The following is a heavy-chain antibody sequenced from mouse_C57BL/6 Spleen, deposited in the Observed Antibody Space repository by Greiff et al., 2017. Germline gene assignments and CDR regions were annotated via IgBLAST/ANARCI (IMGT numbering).Heavy chain of an antibody. Sequence: VQLQQPGAELVKPGASVKMSCKASGYTFTSYWITWVKQRPGQGLEWIGDIYPGSGSTNYNEKFKSKATLTVDTSSSTAYMQLSSLTSEDSAVYYCARDTTVVARAMDYWGQGTSVTVSS. J-gene: IGHJ4*01. CDR3: ARDTTVVARAMDY. V-gene: IGHV1-55*01. CDR1: GYTFTSYW. D-gene: IGHD1-1*01. CDR2: IYPGSGST.